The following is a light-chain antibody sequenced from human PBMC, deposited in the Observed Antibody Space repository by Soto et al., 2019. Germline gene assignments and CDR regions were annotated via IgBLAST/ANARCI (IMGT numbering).Light chain of an antibody. Sequence: DIQMTQSPSTLSASVGDGVTITCRASQSISHWLAWYQQKPAKAPKLLIYDVSILESGVPSSFSGSGSGTEFTLTITSLQADDFATYYCQQYNSYPWTFGQGTKVEIK. CDR1: QSISHW. CDR3: QQYNSYPWT. CDR2: DVS. J-gene: IGKJ1*01. V-gene: IGKV1-5*01.